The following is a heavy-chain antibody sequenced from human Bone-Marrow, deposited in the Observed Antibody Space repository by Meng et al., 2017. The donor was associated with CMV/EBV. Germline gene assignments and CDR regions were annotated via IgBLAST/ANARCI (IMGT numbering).Heavy chain of an antibody. CDR2: IYYSGNT. Sequence: SETLSLTCTVSGYSISSGYYWGWIRQPPGKGLEWIGYIYYSGNTDYNPSLKSRVTISVDTSKNQFSLKLSSVTAADTALYYCARSASSGSYFSWFDPWGQGTLVTVSS. CDR1: GYSISSGYY. D-gene: IGHD1-26*01. V-gene: IGHV4-61*01. CDR3: ARSASSGSYFSWFDP. J-gene: IGHJ5*02.